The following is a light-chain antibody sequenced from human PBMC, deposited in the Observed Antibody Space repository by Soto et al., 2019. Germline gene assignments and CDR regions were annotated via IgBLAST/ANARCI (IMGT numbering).Light chain of an antibody. CDR2: HAS. CDR1: QSISSW. J-gene: IGKJ1*01. CDR3: QQYNSYS. V-gene: IGKV1-5*01. Sequence: DLQMTQSPSILSASVGARVTITCRASQSISSWLAWYQQKPGTAPKLLIYHASTLESGVPSRFRGSGSGTEFTLTISSLQPEDFATYYCQQYNSYSFGQGTKVDIK.